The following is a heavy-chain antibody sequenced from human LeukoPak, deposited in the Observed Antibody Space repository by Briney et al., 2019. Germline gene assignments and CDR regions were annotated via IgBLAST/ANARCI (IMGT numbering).Heavy chain of an antibody. D-gene: IGHD2-15*01. Sequence: ASVKVSYKASGYTFTSNDINWVRQATGQGLEWMGWMNANSGDTGYAQNFQGRVTMTRDTSISTAYLELSSLRSEDTAVYYCARGAGSHGQDWFDPWGQGTLVIVSS. CDR1: GYTFTSND. CDR3: ARGAGSHGQDWFDP. J-gene: IGHJ5*02. CDR2: MNANSGDT. V-gene: IGHV1-8*01.